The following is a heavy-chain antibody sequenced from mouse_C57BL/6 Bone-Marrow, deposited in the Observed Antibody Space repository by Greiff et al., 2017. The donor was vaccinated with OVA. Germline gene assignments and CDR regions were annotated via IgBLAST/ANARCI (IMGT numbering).Heavy chain of an antibody. CDR1: GFTFSDYG. CDR2: ISNLAYSI. D-gene: IGHD2-2*01. J-gene: IGHJ3*01. Sequence: EVKLVESGGGLVQPGGSPKLSCAASGFTFSDYGMAWVRQAPRKGPEWVAFISNLAYSIYYADTVTGRFTISRENAKNTLYLEMSSLRSEDTAMYYCARQGLRRGAWFAYWGQGTLVTVSA. V-gene: IGHV5-15*01. CDR3: ARQGLRRGAWFAY.